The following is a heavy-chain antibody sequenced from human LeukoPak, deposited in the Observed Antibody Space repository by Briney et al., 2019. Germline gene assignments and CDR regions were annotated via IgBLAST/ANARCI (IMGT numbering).Heavy chain of an antibody. D-gene: IGHD3-10*01. CDR1: GFTFSSYA. Sequence: GGSLRLSCAASGFTFSSYAMSWVRQAAGKGLEWVSGISGSGGNTYYADSVKGRFTISRGNSKNTVYLQMNSLRAEDTAVYYCAKGDSRGSGNYYDDYWGQGTLVTVSS. CDR2: ISGSGGNT. CDR3: AKGDSRGSGNYYDDY. V-gene: IGHV3-23*01. J-gene: IGHJ4*02.